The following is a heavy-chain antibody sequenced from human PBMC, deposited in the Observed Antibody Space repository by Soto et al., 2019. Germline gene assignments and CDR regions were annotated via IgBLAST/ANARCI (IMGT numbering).Heavy chain of an antibody. J-gene: IGHJ4*02. CDR1: GFTFSSYA. Sequence: GGSLRLSCAASGFTFSSYAMSWVRQAPGKGLEWVSAISGSGGSTYYADSVKGRFTISRDNSKNTLYLQMNSLRAEDTAIYYCAKDSYSSYYFDYWGQGTLVTVSS. CDR3: AKDSYSSYYFDY. D-gene: IGHD6-6*01. CDR2: ISGSGGST. V-gene: IGHV3-23*01.